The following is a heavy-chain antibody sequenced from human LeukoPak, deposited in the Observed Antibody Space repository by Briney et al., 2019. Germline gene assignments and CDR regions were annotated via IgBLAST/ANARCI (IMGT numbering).Heavy chain of an antibody. V-gene: IGHV1-8*01. CDR3: ASAGGIVGALDY. D-gene: IGHD1-26*01. CDR1: GYTFTSYD. Sequence: ASVKVSCKASGYTFTSYDINWVRQAPGQGLEWMGWMNPNSGNTGYAQKFQGRVTMTRNTSISTAYMELSSLRSEDTAVYYCASAGGIVGALDYWGQGTLVTVSS. CDR2: MNPNSGNT. J-gene: IGHJ4*02.